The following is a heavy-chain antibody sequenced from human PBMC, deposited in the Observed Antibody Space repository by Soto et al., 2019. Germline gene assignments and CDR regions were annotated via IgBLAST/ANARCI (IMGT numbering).Heavy chain of an antibody. Sequence: GSLGLSCAASGFIFSSFGMHWVRQAAGKGLEWVAHIWYDGSNTYYADSVKGRFTISRDNSRNTLYLQMNSLRAEDTAVYHCVRDLLGSGGHFDYWGQGTPVTVSS. V-gene: IGHV3-33*01. CDR1: GFIFSSFG. CDR2: IWYDGSNT. D-gene: IGHD7-27*01. J-gene: IGHJ4*02. CDR3: VRDLLGSGGHFDY.